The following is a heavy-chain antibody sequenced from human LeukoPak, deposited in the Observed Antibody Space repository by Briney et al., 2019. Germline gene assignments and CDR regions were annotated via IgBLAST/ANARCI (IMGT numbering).Heavy chain of an antibody. CDR3: ARLYGSGSFRGFS. CDR2: IYHSGNT. CDR1: GGSISSSSYY. J-gene: IGHJ4*02. Sequence: SETLSLTCTVSGGSISSSSYYWGWIRQPPGKGLEWIGSIYHSGNTNYSPSLKSRVTISVDTSKNQFSLKLTSVTAADTAVYYCARLYGSGSFRGFSWGQGTLVTVSS. V-gene: IGHV4-39*07. D-gene: IGHD3-10*01.